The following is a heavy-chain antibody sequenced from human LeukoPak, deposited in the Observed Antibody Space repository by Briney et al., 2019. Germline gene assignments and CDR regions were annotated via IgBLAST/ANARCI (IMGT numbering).Heavy chain of an antibody. CDR3: ARARCDTCGYGS. D-gene: IGHD3-22*01. CDR1: GFAVSNNY. V-gene: IGHV3-66*02. Sequence: GGSLRLSCAASGFAVSNNYMSWVRQAPGKGLEWVAVIYDGGHTDYADSVKGRFTISRDSSKNTLYLQMNSLRPEDTAEYYCARARCDTCGYGSWGQGTLVTVTS. CDR2: IYDGGHT. J-gene: IGHJ5*02.